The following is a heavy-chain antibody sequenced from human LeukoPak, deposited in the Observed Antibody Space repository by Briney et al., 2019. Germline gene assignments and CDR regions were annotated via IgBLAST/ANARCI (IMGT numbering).Heavy chain of an antibody. J-gene: IGHJ1*01. D-gene: IGHD4-17*01. CDR3: AKGPTVTVFPAEYFQH. CDR1: GFTFSSYA. CDR2: TSFDGRNN. V-gene: IGHV3-30*18. Sequence: GGSLRLSCAASGFTFSSYAMSWVRQAPGKGLEWVAITSFDGRNNYYADSVKGRFTISRDNSRTTLFLLMNGLRTEDTAVYYCAKGPTVTVFPAEYFQHWGQGTLVTVSS.